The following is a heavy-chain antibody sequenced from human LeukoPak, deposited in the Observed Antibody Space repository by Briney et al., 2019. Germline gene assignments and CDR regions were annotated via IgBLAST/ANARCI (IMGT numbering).Heavy chain of an antibody. J-gene: IGHJ4*02. Sequence: GGSLRLSCAASGFTLSSYAMSWVRQAPGKGLEWVSAISGSGGSTYYADSVKGRFTISRDNSKNTLYLQMNSLRAEDTAVYYCALLVGNDYFDYWGQGTLVTVSS. CDR1: GFTLSSYA. CDR2: ISGSGGST. V-gene: IGHV3-23*01. D-gene: IGHD2-2*01. CDR3: ALLVGNDYFDY.